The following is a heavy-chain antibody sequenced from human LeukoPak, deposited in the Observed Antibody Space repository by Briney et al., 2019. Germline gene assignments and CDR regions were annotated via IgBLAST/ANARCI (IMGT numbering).Heavy chain of an antibody. CDR3: AKSNALWGYCSGGSCYVGGFDY. J-gene: IGHJ4*02. D-gene: IGHD2-15*01. CDR2: ISGSGGST. V-gene: IGHV3-23*01. CDR1: GFTFSSYA. Sequence: GGSLRLSCAASGFTFSSYAMSWVRQAPGKGLEWVSAISGSGGSTYYADSVKGRFTISRDNSKNTLYLQMNSLRAEDTAVYYCAKSNALWGYCSGGSCYVGGFDYWGQGTLVTVSS.